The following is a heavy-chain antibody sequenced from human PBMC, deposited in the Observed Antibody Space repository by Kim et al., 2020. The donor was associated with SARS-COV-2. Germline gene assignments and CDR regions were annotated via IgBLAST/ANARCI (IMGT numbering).Heavy chain of an antibody. Sequence: GGSLRLSCAASGFTFSSYAMSWVRQAPGKGLEWVSAISGSGGSTYYADSVKGRFTISRDNSKNTLYLQMNSLRAEDTAVYYCAKSIPPTIFGVVIDYYYYGMDVWGQGTTVTVSS. D-gene: IGHD3-3*01. CDR2: ISGSGGST. V-gene: IGHV3-23*01. J-gene: IGHJ6*02. CDR1: GFTFSSYA. CDR3: AKSIPPTIFGVVIDYYYYGMDV.